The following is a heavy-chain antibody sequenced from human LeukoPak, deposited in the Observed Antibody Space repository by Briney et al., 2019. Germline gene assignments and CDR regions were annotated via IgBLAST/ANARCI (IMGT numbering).Heavy chain of an antibody. CDR1: GCTFSSYS. D-gene: IGHD6-13*01. V-gene: IGHV3-21*01. CDR2: ISSSSSYI. Sequence: GGSLRLSCAASGCTFSSYSMNWVRQAPGKGLELVSSISSSSSYIYYADSVKGRFTISRDNAKNSLYLQMNSLRAEDTAVYYCARAAGHYYFDYWGQGTLVTVSS. CDR3: ARAAGHYYFDY. J-gene: IGHJ4*02.